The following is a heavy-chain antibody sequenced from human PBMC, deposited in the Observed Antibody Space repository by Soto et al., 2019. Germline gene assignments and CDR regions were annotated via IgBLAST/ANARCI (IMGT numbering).Heavy chain of an antibody. Sequence: GGSLRLSCAASGFTFSSYAMSWVRQAPGKGLEWVSAISGSGGSTYYADSVKGRFTISRDNSKNTLYLQMNSLRAEDTAVYYCVKAHSVVVPAAMPGFDYWGQGTLVTVSS. J-gene: IGHJ4*02. D-gene: IGHD2-2*01. CDR1: GFTFSSYA. CDR2: ISGSGGST. V-gene: IGHV3-23*01. CDR3: VKAHSVVVPAAMPGFDY.